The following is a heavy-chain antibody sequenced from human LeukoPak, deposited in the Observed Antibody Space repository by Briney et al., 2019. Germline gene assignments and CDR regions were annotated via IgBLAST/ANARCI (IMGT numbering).Heavy chain of an antibody. CDR1: GGSISSSNW. CDR2: IYHSGST. D-gene: IGHD5-18*01. Sequence: SGTLSLTCAVSGGSISSSNWWSWVRQPPGKGLEWIGEIYHSGSTNYNPSLKSRVTISVDTSKNQFSLKLSSVTAADTAVYYCAREAVDTAMVRIGEYYYYYYMDVWGKGTTVTIS. CDR3: AREAVDTAMVRIGEYYYYYYMDV. J-gene: IGHJ6*03. V-gene: IGHV4-4*02.